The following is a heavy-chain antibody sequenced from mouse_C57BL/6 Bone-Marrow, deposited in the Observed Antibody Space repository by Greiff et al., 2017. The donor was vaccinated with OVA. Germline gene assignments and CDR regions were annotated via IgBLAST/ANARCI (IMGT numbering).Heavy chain of an antibody. CDR1: GFNIKDDY. CDR2: IDPENGDT. J-gene: IGHJ3*01. CDR3: TTDSYGFAY. Sequence: VQLQQSGAELVRPGASVKLSCTASGFNIKDDYMPWVKQRPEQGLEWIGGIDPENGDTKYASKFQGKATITADPSSNTAYLELSSLTSEDTAVYYCTTDSYGFAYWGQGTLVTVSA. D-gene: IGHD1-1*01. V-gene: IGHV14-4*01.